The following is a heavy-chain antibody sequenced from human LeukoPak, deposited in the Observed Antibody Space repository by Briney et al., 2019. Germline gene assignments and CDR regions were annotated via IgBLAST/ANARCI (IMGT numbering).Heavy chain of an antibody. CDR1: GFTFSSYS. V-gene: IGHV3-48*04. D-gene: IGHD1-20*01. Sequence: GGSLRLSCAASGFTFSSYSMNWVRQAPGKGLEWVSYIGRVTSTTYYADSVKGRFTISRDNAKNSLYLQMNSLRAEDTAVYYCARDYNWNDPNWFDPWGQGTLVTVSS. CDR3: ARDYNWNDPNWFDP. J-gene: IGHJ5*02. CDR2: IGRVTSTT.